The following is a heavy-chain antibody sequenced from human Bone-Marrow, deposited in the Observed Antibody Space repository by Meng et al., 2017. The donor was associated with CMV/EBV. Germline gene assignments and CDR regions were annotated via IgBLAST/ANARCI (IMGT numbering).Heavy chain of an antibody. J-gene: IGHJ6*02. D-gene: IGHD1-7*01. CDR3: ARGGGTTFYYYGMDV. V-gene: IGHV3-7*01. Sequence: GGSLRLSCAASGFTFSSYWMSWVRQVPGKGLEWVANIKQDGSEKYYVDSVKGRFTISRDNAKNSLYLQMNSLRAEDTAVYYCARGGGTTFYYYGMDVWGQGTTVTVSS. CDR2: IKQDGSEK. CDR1: GFTFSSYW.